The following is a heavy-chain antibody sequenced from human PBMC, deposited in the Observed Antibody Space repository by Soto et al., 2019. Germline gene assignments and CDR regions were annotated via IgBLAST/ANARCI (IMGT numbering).Heavy chain of an antibody. CDR3: ARHILHSDRWPHYFDH. D-gene: IGHD6-13*01. Sequence: PSGTLSLTCAVSGGSISSYYWSWIRQPPGRGLEWIGYIHYTGSTNYNSSLKSRLSMSVDTSKNQFSLNLNSVTVADTAVYYCARHILHSDRWPHYFDHLCLGTVVTVSS. J-gene: IGHJ4*02. CDR2: IHYTGST. V-gene: IGHV4-59*08. CDR1: GGSISSYY.